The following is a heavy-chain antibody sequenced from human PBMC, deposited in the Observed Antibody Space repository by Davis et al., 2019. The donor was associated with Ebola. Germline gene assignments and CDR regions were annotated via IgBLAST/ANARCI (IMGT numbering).Heavy chain of an antibody. V-gene: IGHV4-59*12. Sequence: SETLSLTCTVSGGSISSYYWNWIRQPPGKGLEWIGAIYYSGSSNYSPSLKSRVTISVDKSKNQFSLKLSSVTAADTAVYYCANVHYGYWGQGTLVTVSS. CDR2: IYYSGSS. CDR1: GGSISSYY. J-gene: IGHJ4*02. D-gene: IGHD4-17*01. CDR3: ANVHYGY.